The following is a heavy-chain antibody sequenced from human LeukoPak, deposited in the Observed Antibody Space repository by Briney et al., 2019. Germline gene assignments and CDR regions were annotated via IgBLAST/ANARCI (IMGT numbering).Heavy chain of an antibody. J-gene: IGHJ4*02. CDR3: AKEGGKWLQFSYPFDY. CDR1: GFTFSSYA. CDR2: ISGSGGST. V-gene: IGHV3-23*01. D-gene: IGHD5-12*01. Sequence: PGGSLRLSCAASGFTFSSYAMSWVRQAPGKGLEWVSAISGSGGSTYYADSVKGRFTISRDNSKNTLYLQMNSLRAEDTAVYYCAKEGGKWLQFSYPFDYWGQGTLVTVSS.